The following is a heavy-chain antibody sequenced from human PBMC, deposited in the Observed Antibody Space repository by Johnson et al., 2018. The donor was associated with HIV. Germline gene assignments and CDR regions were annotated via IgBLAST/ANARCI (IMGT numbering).Heavy chain of an antibody. CDR2: INWNGGST. CDR3: ARVGEYCSSTSCSGAFDI. CDR1: GFTVSSNY. Sequence: EVQLVESGGGLVQPGGSLRLSCAASGFTVSSNYMSWVRQAPGKGLEWVSGINWNGGSTGYADSVKGRFTISRDNAKNSLYLQMNSLRAEDTALYYCARVGEYCSSTSCSGAFDIWGQGTMVTVSS. D-gene: IGHD2-2*01. J-gene: IGHJ3*02. V-gene: IGHV3-20*04.